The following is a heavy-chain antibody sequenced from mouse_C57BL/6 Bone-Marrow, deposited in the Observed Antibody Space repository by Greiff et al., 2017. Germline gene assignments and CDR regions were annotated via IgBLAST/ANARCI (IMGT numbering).Heavy chain of an antibody. V-gene: IGHV2-3*01. D-gene: IGHD2-4*01. CDR2: IWGDGST. J-gene: IGHJ4*01. CDR3: AKKGIYYDYDAFYYYAMDY. CDR1: GFSLTSYG. Sequence: QVQLKESGPGLVAPSQSLSIPCTVSGFSLTSYGVSWVRQPPGKGLEWLGVIWGDGSTNYHSALISRLSISKDNSKSQVFLKLNSLQTDDTATYYCAKKGIYYDYDAFYYYAMDYWGQGTSVTVSS.